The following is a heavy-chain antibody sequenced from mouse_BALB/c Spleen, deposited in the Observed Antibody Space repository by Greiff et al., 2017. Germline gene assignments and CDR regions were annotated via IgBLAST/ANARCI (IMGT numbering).Heavy chain of an antibody. CDR2: ISSGGST. Sequence: EVQVVESGGGLVKPGGSLKLSCAASGFTFSSYAMSWVRQTPEKRLEWVASISSGGSTYYPDSVKGRFTISRDNARNILYLQMSSLRSEDTAMYYCAREGAPYAMDYWGQGTSVTVSS. V-gene: IGHV5-6-5*01. CDR1: GFTFSSYA. CDR3: AREGAPYAMDY. J-gene: IGHJ4*01.